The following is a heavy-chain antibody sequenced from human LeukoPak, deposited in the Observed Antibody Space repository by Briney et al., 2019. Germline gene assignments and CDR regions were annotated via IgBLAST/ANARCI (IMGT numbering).Heavy chain of an antibody. V-gene: IGHV3-30-3*01. CDR1: GFTFRTYA. J-gene: IGHJ6*02. D-gene: IGHD2-15*01. CDR2: IADDGSNS. CDR3: AREGWDTVVPGGVYYYYGMDV. Sequence: PGGSLRLSCAASGFTFRTYAMDWVRQAPGKGLEWLAIIADDGSNSYSAHSVKGRFTISRDNSKSTLYLEINSLRTEDTAVYYCAREGWDTVVPGGVYYYYGMDVWGQGTTVTVSS.